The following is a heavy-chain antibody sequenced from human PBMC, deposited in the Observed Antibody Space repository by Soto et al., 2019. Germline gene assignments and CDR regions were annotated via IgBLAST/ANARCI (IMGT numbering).Heavy chain of an antibody. V-gene: IGHV2-5*02. CDR3: AHGGPYNNYVGMLDY. J-gene: IGHJ4*02. D-gene: IGHD4-4*01. Sequence: QITLKESGPTLVKPTQTLTLTCTFSGFSLSTSGVGVGWIRQPPGKALEWLALIYWDDDKRYSPSLRSRLTITKDTSKNQVVLTMTSMDPVDTATYYCAHGGPYNNYVGMLDYWGQGTLVTVSS. CDR1: GFSLSTSGVG. CDR2: IYWDDDK.